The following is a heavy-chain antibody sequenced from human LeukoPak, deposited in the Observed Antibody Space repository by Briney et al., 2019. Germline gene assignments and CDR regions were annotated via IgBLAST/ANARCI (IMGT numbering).Heavy chain of an antibody. CDR1: GFTFSSYA. V-gene: IGHV3-30*04. CDR3: ARDPRFPVQAQDY. J-gene: IGHJ4*02. Sequence: GGSLRLSCAASGFTFSSYAMHWVRQAPGKGLEWVAVISYDGSNKYYADSVKGRFTIPRDNSKNTLYLQMNSLRAEDTAVYYCARDPRFPVQAQDYWGQGTLVTVSS. D-gene: IGHD3-3*01. CDR2: ISYDGSNK.